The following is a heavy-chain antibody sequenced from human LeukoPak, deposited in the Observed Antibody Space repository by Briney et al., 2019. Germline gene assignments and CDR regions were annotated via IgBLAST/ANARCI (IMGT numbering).Heavy chain of an antibody. Sequence: GGSLRLSCAASGFTFSNYWMHWVRQAPGKGPVWVSRINSDGSSTSYADSVKGRFTISRDNAKNTLYLQVNSLRAGDTAVYYCARDGTTSNWVAYNWFDSWGLGTLVTVSS. J-gene: IGHJ5*01. CDR1: GFTFSNYW. D-gene: IGHD1-7*01. CDR2: INSDGSST. V-gene: IGHV3-74*01. CDR3: ARDGTTSNWVAYNWFDS.